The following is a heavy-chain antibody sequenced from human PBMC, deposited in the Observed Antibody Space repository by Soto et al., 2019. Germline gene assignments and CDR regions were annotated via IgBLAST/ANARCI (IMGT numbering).Heavy chain of an antibody. CDR2: ISGSGKDT. CDR3: ASGERITMVRGVIIRYYGMDV. D-gene: IGHD3-10*01. Sequence: XVSLRLSCVASGFDLTSSRMNWVRQAPGKGLEWVASISGSGKDTFYRHSVKGRFTISRDNAKNSLYLQMDSLRAEDTAVYYCASGERITMVRGVIIRYYGMDVWGQGTTVTVSS. J-gene: IGHJ6*02. CDR1: GFDLTSSR. V-gene: IGHV3-21*01.